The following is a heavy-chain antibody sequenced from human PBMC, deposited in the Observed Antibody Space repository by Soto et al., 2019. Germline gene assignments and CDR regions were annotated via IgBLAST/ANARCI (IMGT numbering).Heavy chain of an antibody. CDR1: GYSFTIYW. CDR3: ARRMAAANYYYYGMDV. Sequence: GESLKISCKGSGYSFTIYWIGWVRQMPGKGLEWMGIIYPGDSDTRYSPSFQGQVTISADKSISTAYLQWSSLKASDTAMYYCARRMAAANYYYYGMDVWGQGTTVTVSS. V-gene: IGHV5-51*01. J-gene: IGHJ6*02. D-gene: IGHD6-13*01. CDR2: IYPGDSDT.